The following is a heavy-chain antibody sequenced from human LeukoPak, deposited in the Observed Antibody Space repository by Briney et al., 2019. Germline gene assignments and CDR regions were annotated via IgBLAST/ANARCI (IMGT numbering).Heavy chain of an antibody. V-gene: IGHV1-2*02. J-gene: IGHJ6*03. CDR3: AIYYYYMDV. Sequence: ASVKVSCKASGYTFTGYYMHWVRQAPGQGLEWMGWINPNSGGTNYAQKFQGRVTITADKSTSTAYMELSSLRSEDTAVYYCAIYYYYMDVWGKGTTVTVSS. CDR1: GYTFTGYY. CDR2: INPNSGGT.